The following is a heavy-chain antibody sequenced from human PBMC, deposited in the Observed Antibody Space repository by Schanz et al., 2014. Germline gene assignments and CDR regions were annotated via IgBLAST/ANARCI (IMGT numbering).Heavy chain of an antibody. J-gene: IGHJ4*02. V-gene: IGHV3-74*01. CDR1: GFTFSPYW. Sequence: EVQLVESGGGLVQPGGSLRLSCGSSGFTFSPYWMHWVRHAPGKGLVWVSRINSDGSNTNYADSVKGRFTISRDNAKNTLYLQIHSLSAEDTAVYYCARDQGYTTSWNIFDMWGQGTLVTVSS. D-gene: IGHD6-13*01. CDR2: INSDGSNT. CDR3: ARDQGYTTSWNIFDM.